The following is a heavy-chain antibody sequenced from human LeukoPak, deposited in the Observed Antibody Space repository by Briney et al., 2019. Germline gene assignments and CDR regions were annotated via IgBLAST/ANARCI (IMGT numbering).Heavy chain of an antibody. V-gene: IGHV4-61*02. CDR3: ARDRDYGSGSYDY. D-gene: IGHD3-10*01. Sequence: PSETLSLTCNVSGASISSGRYYWSWIRQPAGKGLEWIGRIYSRGSTNYNPSLKSRVTMSVDTSKNQFSLKLSSVTAADTAVYYCARDRDYGSGSYDYWGQGSLVTVSS. CDR2: IYSRGST. J-gene: IGHJ4*02. CDR1: GASISSGRYY.